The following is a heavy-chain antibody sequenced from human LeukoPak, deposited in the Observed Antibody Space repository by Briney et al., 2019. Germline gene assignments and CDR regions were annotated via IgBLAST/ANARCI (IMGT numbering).Heavy chain of an antibody. CDR2: IYYSGST. D-gene: IGHD5-18*01. CDR3: AEGYSYGSFDY. CDR1: VGSLSSGGYY. V-gene: IGHV4-31*03. J-gene: IGHJ4*02. Sequence: SQTLSLTCTVSVGSLSSGGYYWSWIRQHPGKGLECIGYIYYSGSTYYNPSLKGRVTISVDTSKNQFSLKLSSVTAADTAVYYCAEGYSYGSFDYWGQGTLVTVSS.